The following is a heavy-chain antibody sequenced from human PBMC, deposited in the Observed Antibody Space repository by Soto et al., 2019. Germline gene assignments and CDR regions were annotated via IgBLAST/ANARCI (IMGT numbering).Heavy chain of an antibody. CDR1: GGSISSSSYY. Sequence: SETLSLTCTVSGGSISSSSYYWGWIRQPPGKGLEWIGSIYYSGSTYYNPSLKSRVTISVDTSKNQFSLKRSSVTAADTAVYYCARHVYVDIVATISPGPHFDYWGQGTLVTVSS. D-gene: IGHD5-12*01. CDR3: ARHVYVDIVATISPGPHFDY. J-gene: IGHJ4*02. V-gene: IGHV4-39*01. CDR2: IYYSGST.